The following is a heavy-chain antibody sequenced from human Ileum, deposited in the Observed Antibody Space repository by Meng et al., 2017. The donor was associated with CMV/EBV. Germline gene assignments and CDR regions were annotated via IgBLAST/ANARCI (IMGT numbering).Heavy chain of an antibody. CDR3: ARDFYSSGWDCFDY. CDR2: IKQDGSEK. CDR1: GFTFSSYW. Sequence: EVELVEPGGGLVQPGGSLRLSCAASGFTFSSYWMSWVRQAPGKGLEWVANIKQDGSEKYYVDSVKGRFTISRDNAKNSLYLQMNSLRAEDTAVYYCARDFYSSGWDCFDYWGQGTLVTVSS. J-gene: IGHJ4*02. D-gene: IGHD6-19*01. V-gene: IGHV3-7*04.